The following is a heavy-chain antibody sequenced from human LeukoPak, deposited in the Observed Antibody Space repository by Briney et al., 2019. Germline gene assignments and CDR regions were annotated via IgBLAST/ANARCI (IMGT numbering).Heavy chain of an antibody. CDR2: INHSGST. CDR3: ARGDSGWYHYYYYYMDV. D-gene: IGHD6-19*01. V-gene: IGHV4-34*01. Sequence: PSETLSLTCAVYGGSFSGYYWSWIRQPPGKGLEWIGEINHSGSTNYNPSLKSRVTISVDTSKNQFSLKLSSVTAADTAVYYCARGDSGWYHYYYYYMDVWGKGTTVTISS. J-gene: IGHJ6*03. CDR1: GGSFSGYY.